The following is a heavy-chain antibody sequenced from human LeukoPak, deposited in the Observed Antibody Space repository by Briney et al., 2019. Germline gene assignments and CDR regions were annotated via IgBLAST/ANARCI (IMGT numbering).Heavy chain of an antibody. CDR3: ARERAHYYGSSGYRPDAFDI. J-gene: IGHJ3*02. Sequence: GSSVKVSCKASGGTFSSYAISWVRQAPGQGLERMGGIIPIFGTANYAQKFQGRVTITTDESTSTAYMELSSLRSEDTAVYYCARERAHYYGSSGYRPDAFDIWGQGTMVTVSS. D-gene: IGHD3-22*01. CDR2: IIPIFGTA. CDR1: GGTFSSYA. V-gene: IGHV1-69*05.